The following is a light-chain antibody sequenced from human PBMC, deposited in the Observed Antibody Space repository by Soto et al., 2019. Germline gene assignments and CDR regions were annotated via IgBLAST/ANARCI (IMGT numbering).Light chain of an antibody. Sequence: EILLTQSPATLSVSPGERATLSCRASQSVSSNLAWYQQKPGQATRLIIYGASTRANGIPARFSGSGSGTEFTLTISSLQSEDFAVYYCQQYNNWHSITFGQGTRLEIK. CDR2: GAS. J-gene: IGKJ5*01. V-gene: IGKV3-15*01. CDR1: QSVSSN. CDR3: QQYNNWHSIT.